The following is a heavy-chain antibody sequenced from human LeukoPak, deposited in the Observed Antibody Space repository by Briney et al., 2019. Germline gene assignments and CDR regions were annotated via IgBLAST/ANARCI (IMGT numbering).Heavy chain of an antibody. Sequence: PSETLSLTCAVSSYSISSGYYWGWIRQPPGKGLEWIGSIYHGGSTYYNPSLKSRVTISVDASKNQFSLKLSSVTAADTAVFYCAREKSSGYWYFDLWGRGTLVTVSS. V-gene: IGHV4-38-2*02. CDR3: AREKSSGYWYFDL. CDR1: SYSISSGYY. D-gene: IGHD3-22*01. J-gene: IGHJ2*01. CDR2: IYHGGST.